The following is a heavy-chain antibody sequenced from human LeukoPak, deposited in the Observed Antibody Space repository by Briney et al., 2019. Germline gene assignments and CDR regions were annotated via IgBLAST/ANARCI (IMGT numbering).Heavy chain of an antibody. CDR2: IKPDGNER. CDR3: ARGPPYGSRSDYFDY. J-gene: IGHJ4*02. D-gene: IGHD3-10*01. Sequence: GGSLRLSCAASGFTFSNHWMTWVRQAPGKGLEWVGNIKPDGNERHYVDSVKGRYTISRDNAENSLYLQMDSLSVEDTAVYYCARGPPYGSRSDYFDYWGQGTLVTVSS. V-gene: IGHV3-7*01. CDR1: GFTFSNHW.